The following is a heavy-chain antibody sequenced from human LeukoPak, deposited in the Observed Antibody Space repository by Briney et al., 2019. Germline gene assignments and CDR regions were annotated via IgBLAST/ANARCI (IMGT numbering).Heavy chain of an antibody. J-gene: IGHJ5*02. V-gene: IGHV3-7*01. CDR3: ARDDCSGGSCRVDP. Sequence: GGSLRLSCAASGFTFSSYWMTWVRQAPGKGLEWVGNIKRDGSEKYYVDSVKGRFTISRDNAKNSLYLQMNSLRAEDTAVYYCARDDCSGGSCRVDPWGQGTLVTVSS. CDR2: IKRDGSEK. CDR1: GFTFSSYW. D-gene: IGHD2-15*01.